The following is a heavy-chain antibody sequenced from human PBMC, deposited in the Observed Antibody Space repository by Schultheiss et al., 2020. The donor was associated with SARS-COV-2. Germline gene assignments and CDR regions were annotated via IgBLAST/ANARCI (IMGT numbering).Heavy chain of an antibody. J-gene: IGHJ6*02. CDR1: GYTFTGYY. CDR3: ARGYCSGGSCYSVNYYGMDV. V-gene: IGHV1-2*02. D-gene: IGHD2-15*01. Sequence: ASVKVSCKASGYTFTGYYMHWVRQAPGQGLEWMGWINPNSGGTNYAQKFQGRVTMTRDTSISTAYMELSRLRSDDTAVYYCARGYCSGGSCYSVNYYGMDVWGQGTTVTVSS. CDR2: INPNSGGT.